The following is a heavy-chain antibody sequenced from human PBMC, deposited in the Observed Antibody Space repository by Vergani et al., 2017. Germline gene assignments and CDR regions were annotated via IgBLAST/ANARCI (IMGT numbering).Heavy chain of an antibody. J-gene: IGHJ6*02. CDR3: APEPLGYCSSTSCYDSGMDV. V-gene: IGHV4-39*01. Sequence: QLQLQESGPGLVKPSETLSLTCTVSGGSISSSSYYWGWIRQPPGKGLEWIGSIYYSGSTYYNPSLKSRVTRSVDPSKNQFSLKLSSVTAADTAVYYCAPEPLGYCSSTSCYDSGMDVWGQGTTVTVSS. CDR2: IYYSGST. D-gene: IGHD2-2*01. CDR1: GGSISSSSYY.